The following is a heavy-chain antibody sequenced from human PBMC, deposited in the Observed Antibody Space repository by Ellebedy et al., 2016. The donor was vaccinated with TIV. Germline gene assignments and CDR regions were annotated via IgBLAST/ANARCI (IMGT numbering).Heavy chain of an antibody. J-gene: IGHJ6*02. Sequence: PGGSLRLSCAASGFTFSSYAMTWVRHAPGKGLEWVSGINNGGRTTSYADSVKGRFTISRDNSRSTLYLQMNSLRAEDSAVYYCAKDMVFGDGKWEIDVWGQGTMVTVSS. CDR3: AKDMVFGDGKWEIDV. CDR1: GFTFSSYA. D-gene: IGHD1-26*01. CDR2: INNGGRTT. V-gene: IGHV3-23*01.